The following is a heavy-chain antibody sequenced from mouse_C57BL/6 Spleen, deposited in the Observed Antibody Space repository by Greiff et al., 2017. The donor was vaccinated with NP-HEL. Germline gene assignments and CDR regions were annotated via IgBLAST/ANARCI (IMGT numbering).Heavy chain of an antibody. CDR1: GYAFSSSW. V-gene: IGHV1-82*01. CDR3: AREYYGSSYFDY. D-gene: IGHD1-1*01. J-gene: IGHJ2*01. Sequence: VKLQQSGPELVKPGASVKISCKASGYAFSSSWMNWVKQRPGKGLEWIGRLYPGDGSTNYNGKFKGKATLTADKSSSTAYMQLSSLTSEDSAVYFCAREYYGSSYFDYWGQGTTLTVSS. CDR2: LYPGDGST.